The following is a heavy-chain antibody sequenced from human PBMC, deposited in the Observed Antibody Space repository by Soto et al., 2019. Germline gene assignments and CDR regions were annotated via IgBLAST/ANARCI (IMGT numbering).Heavy chain of an antibody. J-gene: IGHJ4*02. CDR2: IKTKRGNWAK. V-gene: IGHV3-15*01. CDR1: GITLSAPC. D-gene: IGHD3-16*02. Sequence: EVQLVDSGGGLAKPGGSLRLSCTGSGITLSAPCMSWFRQAPGQGLAGVAGIKTKRGNWAKDYDAPVSGRFTISSDDSRNAVYLQMSSLKIEDTAMYYCVTYDYIWGTSRLRWAYWGQGSRVTVSS. CDR3: VTYDYIWGTSRLRWAY.